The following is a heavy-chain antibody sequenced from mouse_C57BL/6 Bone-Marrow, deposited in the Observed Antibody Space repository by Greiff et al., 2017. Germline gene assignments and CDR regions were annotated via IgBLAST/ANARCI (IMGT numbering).Heavy chain of an antibody. D-gene: IGHD2-2*01. J-gene: IGHJ2*01. V-gene: IGHV1-64*01. Sequence: QVQLQQSGAELVKPGASVKLSCKASGYTFTSYWMHWVKQRPGQGLEWIGMIHPNSGSTNYNEKFKSKATLTVDKSSSTAYMQLSSLTSEDSAVYYCARGGGYDDDGDYWGQGTTLTVSS. CDR2: IHPNSGST. CDR1: GYTFTSYW. CDR3: ARGGGYDDDGDY.